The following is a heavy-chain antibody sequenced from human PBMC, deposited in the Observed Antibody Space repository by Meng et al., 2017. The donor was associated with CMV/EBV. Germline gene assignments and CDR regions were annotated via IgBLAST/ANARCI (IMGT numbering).Heavy chain of an antibody. J-gene: IGHJ4*02. CDR2: IRSSGSYI. CDR3: ATCMTTVSTSDF. D-gene: IGHD4-11*01. V-gene: IGHV3-21*01. CDR1: GFTFSSYY. Sequence: SCAASGFTFSSYYMSWVRQAPGKGLEWVSYIRSSGSYISYADSVKGRFTISRDNAKNSLYLQMNSLRAEDTAVYYCATCMTTVSTSDFWGQGTLVTVSS.